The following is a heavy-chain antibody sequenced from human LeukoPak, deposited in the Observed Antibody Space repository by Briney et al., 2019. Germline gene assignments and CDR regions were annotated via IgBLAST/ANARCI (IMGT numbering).Heavy chain of an antibody. CDR2: INSDGSST. Sequence: PGGSLRLSCAASGFTFSSYWMHWVRQAPGKGLVWVPRINSDGSSTSYADSVKGRFTISRDNAKNTLYLQMNSLRAEDTAAYYCARAGIAVAGFKDYYYYMDVWGKGTTVTVSS. D-gene: IGHD6-19*01. CDR3: ARAGIAVAGFKDYYYYMDV. J-gene: IGHJ6*03. V-gene: IGHV3-74*01. CDR1: GFTFSSYW.